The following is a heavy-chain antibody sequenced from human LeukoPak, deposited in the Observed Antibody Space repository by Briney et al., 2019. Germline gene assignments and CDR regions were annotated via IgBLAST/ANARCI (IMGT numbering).Heavy chain of an antibody. CDR3: ARVRGGRGSYYFDY. Sequence: ASVKVSCKASGYTFTGYYMHWVRQAPRQGLEWMGWINPNSGGTNYAQKFQGRVTMTRDTSISTAYMELSRLRSDDTAVYYCARVRGGRGSYYFDYWGQGTLVTVSS. V-gene: IGHV1-2*02. CDR1: GYTFTGYY. CDR2: INPNSGGT. D-gene: IGHD1-26*01. J-gene: IGHJ4*02.